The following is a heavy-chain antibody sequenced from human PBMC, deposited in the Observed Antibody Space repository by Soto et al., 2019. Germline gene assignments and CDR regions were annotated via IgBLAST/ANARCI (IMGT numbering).Heavy chain of an antibody. CDR2: ISGSGGST. Sequence: GGSLRLSCAASGFTFSSYAMSWVRQAPGKGLEWVSAISGSGGSTYYADSVKGRFTISRDNSKNTLYLQMNSLRAEDTAVYYFAKDLEVAELVIGDYYYYGMEVWGQGTTVNVPS. D-gene: IGHD2-21*01. V-gene: IGHV3-23*01. J-gene: IGHJ6*02. CDR1: GFTFSSYA. CDR3: AKDLEVAELVIGDYYYYGMEV.